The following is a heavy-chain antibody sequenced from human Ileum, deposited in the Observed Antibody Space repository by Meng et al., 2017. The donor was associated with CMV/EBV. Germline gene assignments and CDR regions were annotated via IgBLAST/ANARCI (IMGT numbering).Heavy chain of an antibody. D-gene: IGHD1-26*01. V-gene: IGHV3-74*01. CDR3: ARDLSGSRDY. CDR2: INEDGRIT. Sequence: GEAGVGLVQPGVSLRLSCEDSGFTFSNYWMHWVRQVPGEGLVWVSRINEDGRITSYADSVKGRFTISRDNARNTLYLQMNSLRADDSAVYYCARDLSGSRDYWGRGTLVTVSS. J-gene: IGHJ4*02. CDR1: GFTFSNYW.